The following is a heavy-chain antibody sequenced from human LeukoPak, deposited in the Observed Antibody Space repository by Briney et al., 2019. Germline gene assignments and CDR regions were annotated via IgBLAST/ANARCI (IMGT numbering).Heavy chain of an antibody. CDR2: INHSGST. J-gene: IGHJ5*02. V-gene: IGHV4-34*01. CDR1: GGSFSGYY. Sequence: SETLSLTCAVYGGSFSGYYWSWIRQPPGKGLEWIGEINHSGSTNYNPSLKSRVTISVDTSKNQFSLKLSSVTAADTAVYYCAKDPERYYDSSGNQPPFDPWGQGTLVTVSS. CDR3: AKDPERYYDSSGNQPPFDP. D-gene: IGHD3-22*01.